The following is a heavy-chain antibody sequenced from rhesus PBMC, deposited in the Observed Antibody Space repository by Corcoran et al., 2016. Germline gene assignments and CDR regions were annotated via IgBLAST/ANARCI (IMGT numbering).Heavy chain of an antibody. Sequence: QVQLQESGPGLVKPSETLSLTCAVSGGSISDDYYWSWIRRPPGKGLEWIGYIYGSGGGTNYNPSLKNRGTISIDTSRNQFARKVSSVTAAETAVYYCARTRVGGYDYWGQGVLVTVSS. D-gene: IGHD5-12*01. CDR2: IYGSGGGT. CDR1: GGSISDDYY. V-gene: IGHV4-106*01. CDR3: ARTRVGGYDY. J-gene: IGHJ4*01.